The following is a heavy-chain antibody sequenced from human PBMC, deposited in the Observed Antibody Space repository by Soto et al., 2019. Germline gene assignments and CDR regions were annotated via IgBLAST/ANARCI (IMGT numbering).Heavy chain of an antibody. CDR2: FDPEDGET. D-gene: IGHD1-26*01. CDR1: GYTLTELS. J-gene: IGHJ4*02. Sequence: ASVKVSCKVSGYTLTELSMHWVRQAPGKGLEWMGGFDPEDGETIYAQKFQGRVTMTEDTSTDTAYMELSSLRSEDTAVYYCATGTKTVVGATSWFDYWGQGTLVTVSS. V-gene: IGHV1-24*01. CDR3: ATGTKTVVGATSWFDY.